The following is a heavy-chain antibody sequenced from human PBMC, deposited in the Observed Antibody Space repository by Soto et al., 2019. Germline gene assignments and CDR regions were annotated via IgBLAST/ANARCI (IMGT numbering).Heavy chain of an antibody. V-gene: IGHV1-69*13. D-gene: IGHD2-15*01. J-gene: IGHJ3*02. CDR2: IIPISGTA. CDR1: GGTFSSYA. Sequence: GASVKVSCKASGGTFSSYAISWVRQAPGQGLEWMGGIIPISGTANYAQKFQGRVTITADESTSTAYMELSSLRSEDTAVYYCARDRGCSGGSCYVAFDIWGQGTMVTVS. CDR3: ARDRGCSGGSCYVAFDI.